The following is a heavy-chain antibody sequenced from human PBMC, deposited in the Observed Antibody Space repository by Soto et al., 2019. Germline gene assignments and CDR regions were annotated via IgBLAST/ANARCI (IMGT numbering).Heavy chain of an antibody. CDR1: VASISSCGYY. J-gene: IGHJ4*02. CDR2: IYYTGTT. V-gene: IGHV4-31*11. Sequence: SETLSLTCAVSVASISSCGYYWSWIRQHPWKGLEWICCIYYTGTTYYVPSLTGRVTFSVDTSKNQLSLHLRFVTAADTAIYYCARSYGISTKPFDYWGQGALVTVSS. D-gene: IGHD4-17*01. CDR3: ARSYGISTKPFDY.